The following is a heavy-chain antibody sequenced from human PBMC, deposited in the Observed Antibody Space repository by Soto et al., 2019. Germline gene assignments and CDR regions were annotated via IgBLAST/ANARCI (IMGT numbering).Heavy chain of an antibody. V-gene: IGHV4-4*02. CDR3: ARNSTWYKAGYFDY. Sequence: SETLSLTCAVSGGSISSSNWWSWVRQPPGKGLEWIGEIYHSGSTNYNPSLKSRVTMSVDKSKNQFSLKLSSVTAADTAVYYCARNSTWYKAGYFDYWGQGALVTVS. CDR2: IYHSGST. D-gene: IGHD6-13*01. CDR1: GGSISSSNW. J-gene: IGHJ4*02.